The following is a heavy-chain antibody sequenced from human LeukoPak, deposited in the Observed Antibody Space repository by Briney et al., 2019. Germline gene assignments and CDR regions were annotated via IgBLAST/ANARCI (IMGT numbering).Heavy chain of an antibody. D-gene: IGHD3-22*01. CDR1: GGSISSYY. V-gene: IGHV4-59*01. CDR3: ARVLVVVKGVWFDP. Sequence: SETLSLTCTVSGGSISSYYWSWIRQPPGKGLEWIGYIYYSGSTNYNPSLKSRVTISVDTSKNQFSLKLSSLTAADTAVYYCARVLVVVKGVWFDPWGQGTLVTVSS. CDR2: IYYSGST. J-gene: IGHJ5*02.